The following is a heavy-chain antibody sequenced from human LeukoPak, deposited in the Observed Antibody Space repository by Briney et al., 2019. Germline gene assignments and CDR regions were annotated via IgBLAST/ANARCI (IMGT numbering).Heavy chain of an antibody. CDR1: GFTFSSYA. D-gene: IGHD3-22*01. V-gene: IGHV3-23*01. J-gene: IGHJ3*02. Sequence: GGSLRLSYAPSGFTFSSYAMGWVRQAPGKGLEWVAVISGGGSGTYYADSVRGRFTISRDNSKNTVYLQMNSLRAEDTAIYYCAKAVGSSGYFSRDAFDIWGQGTMVTVSS. CDR3: AKAVGSSGYFSRDAFDI. CDR2: ISGGGSGT.